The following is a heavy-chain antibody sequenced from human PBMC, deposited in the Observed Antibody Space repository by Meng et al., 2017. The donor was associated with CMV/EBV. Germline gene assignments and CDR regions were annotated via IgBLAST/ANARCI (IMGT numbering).Heavy chain of an antibody. CDR3: AHVMWWSPRADY. Sequence: SGPTLVKPTQTLTLTCTFSGFSLSTSGVGVGWIRQPPGKALEWLALIYWNDDKRCSPSLKSRLTITKDTSKNQVVLTMTNMDPVDTATYYCAHVMWWSPRADYWGQGTLVTVSS. V-gene: IGHV2-5*01. CDR2: IYWNDDK. J-gene: IGHJ4*02. CDR1: GFSLSTSGVG. D-gene: IGHD2-21*01.